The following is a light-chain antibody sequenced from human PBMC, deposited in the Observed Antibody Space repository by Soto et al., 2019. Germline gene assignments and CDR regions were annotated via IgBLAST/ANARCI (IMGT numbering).Light chain of an antibody. CDR2: AAS. J-gene: IGKJ2*01. CDR3: QQSYSAPT. CDR1: QSISSY. Sequence: DIRLTQSPSSLSASVEDRVTITCRASQSISSYLYWYQQKPGKAPKLLIYAASSLQSGVPSRFSGSGSGTDFTLTISSLQPEDFATYYCQQSYSAPTFGQGTKLDIK. V-gene: IGKV1-39*01.